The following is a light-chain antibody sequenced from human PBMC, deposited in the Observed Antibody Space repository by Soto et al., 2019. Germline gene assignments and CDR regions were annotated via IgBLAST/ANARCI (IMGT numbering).Light chain of an antibody. CDR2: GAS. V-gene: IGKV3-20*01. J-gene: IGKJ1*01. CDR1: QSISRY. CDR3: QQYGSSPPT. Sequence: IVLTQSPGTLSLSPGERTTLSCRPSQSISRYLAWYQQKPGQGPRLLIYGASSRATATPDRFSGSGSGTDFTLTINRLEPEDFALYYCQQYGSSPPTFGQGTKVEIK.